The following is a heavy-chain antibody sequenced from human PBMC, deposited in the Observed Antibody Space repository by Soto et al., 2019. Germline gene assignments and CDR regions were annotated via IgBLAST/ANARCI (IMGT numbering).Heavy chain of an antibody. V-gene: IGHV3-74*01. Sequence: EVQLVESGGALVQPGGSLRLSCAASGFTFSSYWMHWVRQAPGKGLVWVSRINSGGSSTGYADSVKGRFTISRDNAQNTLSLQMNSLRDEDTAVYYCATFSPVDYGVDVWGQGTTVTVSS. CDR2: INSGGSST. CDR3: ATFSPVDYGVDV. CDR1: GFTFSSYW. J-gene: IGHJ6*02. D-gene: IGHD2-15*01.